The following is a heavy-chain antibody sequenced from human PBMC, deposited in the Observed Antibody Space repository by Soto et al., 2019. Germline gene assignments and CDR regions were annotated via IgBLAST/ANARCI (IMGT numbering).Heavy chain of an antibody. CDR2: ISGSGGST. V-gene: IGHV3-23*01. Sequence: QLGGSLRLSCAASGFTFSSYAMSWVRQAPGKGLEWVSAISGSGGSTYYADSVKGRFTISRDNSKNTLYLQMNSLRAEDTAVYYCAKVPSGSYGVFDYWGQGTLVTVSS. D-gene: IGHD1-26*01. CDR3: AKVPSGSYGVFDY. J-gene: IGHJ4*02. CDR1: GFTFSSYA.